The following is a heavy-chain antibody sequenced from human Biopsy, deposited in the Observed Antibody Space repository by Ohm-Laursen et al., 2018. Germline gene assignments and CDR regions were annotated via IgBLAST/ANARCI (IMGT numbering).Heavy chain of an antibody. CDR1: GYTFTSYA. Sequence: SVKVSCKASGYTFTSYAITWVRQAPGQGLEWMGGIIPYFLRTYIPQKLQGRVTITADKSTNTGYMQLTSLRSDDTAVYYCASGQGDPLGVRIITWSFNFWGQGTLVTVSS. J-gene: IGHJ4*02. V-gene: IGHV1-69*06. D-gene: IGHD2-21*01. CDR2: IIPYFLRT. CDR3: ASGQGDPLGVRIITWSFNF.